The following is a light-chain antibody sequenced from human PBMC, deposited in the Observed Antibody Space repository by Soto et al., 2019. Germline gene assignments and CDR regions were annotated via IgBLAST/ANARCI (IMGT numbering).Light chain of an antibody. V-gene: IGKV3-20*01. CDR3: QQYGSSLIT. CDR1: QTIRSTY. J-gene: IGKJ5*01. Sequence: DIVLTQSPGTLSLSPGERVTLSCRASQTIRSTYFAWYQQKPGQAPRLLIYGASSRATGIPVRFSGTGSGTDFALTISRLEPEDSALYYCQQYGSSLITFGRGTRLEIK. CDR2: GAS.